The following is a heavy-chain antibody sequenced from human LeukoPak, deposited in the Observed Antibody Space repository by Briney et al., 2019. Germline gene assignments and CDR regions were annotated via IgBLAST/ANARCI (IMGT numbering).Heavy chain of an antibody. D-gene: IGHD3-16*01. V-gene: IGHV4-34*01. CDR3: ARGPNVMIMFGGVTPNFDP. CDR1: GGSFSGYY. Sequence: SETLSLTCAVYGGSFSGYYWSWIRQPPGKGLEWMGEINHSGSTNYNPSLKSRVTLSVDTSKNQFSLKLSSVTAADTAVYYCARGPNVMIMFGGVTPNFDPWGQGTLVTVSS. J-gene: IGHJ5*02. CDR2: INHSGST.